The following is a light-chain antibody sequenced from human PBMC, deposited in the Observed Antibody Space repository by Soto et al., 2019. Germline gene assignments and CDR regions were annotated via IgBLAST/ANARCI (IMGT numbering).Light chain of an antibody. CDR1: QTDSSSN. Sequence: EIVLTQSPGTLSLSPGERATLSCRASQTDSSSNLAWYQLTPGQAPRLLIYGASSRATGIPDRFSGSGSGTDFTLTISRLEPEDFAVYYCQYGRSPLFTFGPGTTVDIK. CDR3: QYGRSPLFT. J-gene: IGKJ3*01. CDR2: GAS. V-gene: IGKV3-20*01.